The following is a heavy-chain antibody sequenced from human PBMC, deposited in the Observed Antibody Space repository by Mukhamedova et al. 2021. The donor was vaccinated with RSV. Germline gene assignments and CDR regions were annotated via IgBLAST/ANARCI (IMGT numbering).Heavy chain of an antibody. Sequence: SGGSTYYADSVKGRFTISRDNSKNTLYLQMNSLRAEDTAAYYCAKDHSSGWKDWGQGTLVNVSS. CDR2: SGGST. J-gene: IGHJ4*02. V-gene: IGHV3-23*01. D-gene: IGHD6-19*01. CDR3: AKDHSSGWKD.